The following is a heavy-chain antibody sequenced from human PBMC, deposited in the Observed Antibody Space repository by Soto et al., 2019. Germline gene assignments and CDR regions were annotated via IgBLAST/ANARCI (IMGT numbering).Heavy chain of an antibody. D-gene: IGHD3-3*01. CDR1: GGSFSGYY. J-gene: IGHJ4*02. V-gene: IGHV4-34*01. Sequence: SETLSLTCAVYGGSFSGYYWSWIRQPPGKGLEWIGEINHSGSTNYNPSIKSRVTISVDTSKNQFSLKLSSVNAADTAVYYCARGFWSGYYGYWGQGTLVTVSS. CDR3: ARGFWSGYYGY. CDR2: INHSGST.